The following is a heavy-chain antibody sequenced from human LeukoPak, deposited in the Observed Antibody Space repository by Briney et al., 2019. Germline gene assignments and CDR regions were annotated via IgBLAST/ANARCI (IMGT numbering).Heavy chain of an antibody. CDR2: ISYDGSNK. V-gene: IGHV3-30*04. Sequence: GGSLRLSCVASGFTFSSYAMHWVRQAPGKGLEWVAVISYDGSNKYYADSVKGRFTISRDNSKNTLYLQMNGLRAEDTAVYYCARGEWYSSGWYAFDYWGQGTLVTVSS. CDR1: GFTFSSYA. CDR3: ARGEWYSSGWYAFDY. J-gene: IGHJ4*02. D-gene: IGHD6-19*01.